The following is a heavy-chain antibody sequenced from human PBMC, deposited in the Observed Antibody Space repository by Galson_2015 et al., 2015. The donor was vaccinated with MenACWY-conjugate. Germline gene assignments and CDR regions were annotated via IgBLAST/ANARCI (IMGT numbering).Heavy chain of an antibody. D-gene: IGHD6-19*01. V-gene: IGHV1-18*01. CDR1: GYTFTSYG. J-gene: IGHJ3*02. CDR2: ISAYNGNI. Sequence: SVKVSCKASGYTFTSYGFSWVRQAPGQGLEWIGWISAYNGNINYAQEFQGRVTMTTDTSTSTAYMELRSLRSDDTAVYYCARRSGWTNDAFDIWGQGTMVTVSS. CDR3: ARRSGWTNDAFDI.